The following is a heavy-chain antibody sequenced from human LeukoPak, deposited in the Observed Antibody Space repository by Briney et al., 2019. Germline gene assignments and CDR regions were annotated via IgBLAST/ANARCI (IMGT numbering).Heavy chain of an antibody. V-gene: IGHV1-46*01. CDR1: GYSFTTYY. CDR3: ARVDDYGGNSVGY. D-gene: IGHD4-23*01. Sequence: ASVKVSCKASGYSFTTYYMHWLRQAPGQGLEWMGTMNPRGGSTNYAQKFQGRVTMIRDPSTSTVYMELSSLRFEDTAVYYCARVDDYGGNSVGYWGQGTLVTVSS. CDR2: MNPRGGST. J-gene: IGHJ4*02.